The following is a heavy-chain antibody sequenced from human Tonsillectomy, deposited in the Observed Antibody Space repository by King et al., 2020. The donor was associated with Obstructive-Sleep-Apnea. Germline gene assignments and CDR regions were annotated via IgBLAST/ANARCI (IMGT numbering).Heavy chain of an antibody. V-gene: IGHV4-59*01. J-gene: IGHJ4*02. CDR2: IFYRGST. D-gene: IGHD3-22*01. CDR1: GGSIRSYY. CDR3: ARGGSSGYYRDPFDY. Sequence: VQLQESGPRLVKPSETLSLTCTVSGGSIRSYYWSWIRQPPGKGLEWIGYIFYRGSTHYNPSLKIPVTISVDPSKNQFSLKLSSVTAADTAVYYCARGGSSGYYRDPFDYWGQGTLVTVSS.